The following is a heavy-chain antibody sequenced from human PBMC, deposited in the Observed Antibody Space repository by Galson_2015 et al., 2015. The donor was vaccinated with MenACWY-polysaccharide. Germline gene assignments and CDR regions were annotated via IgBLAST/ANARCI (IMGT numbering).Heavy chain of an antibody. CDR3: ARVGYYDSSGYSLNAFDI. J-gene: IGHJ3*02. Sequence: SVKVSCKASGYTFISYDFNWVRQATGQGLEWMGWMNPNSGNTGYAQKFQGRVIMTRNTSISTAYMELSSLRSEDTAVYYCARVGYYDSSGYSLNAFDIWGQGTMVTVSS. V-gene: IGHV1-8*01. D-gene: IGHD3-22*01. CDR1: GYTFISYD. CDR2: MNPNSGNT.